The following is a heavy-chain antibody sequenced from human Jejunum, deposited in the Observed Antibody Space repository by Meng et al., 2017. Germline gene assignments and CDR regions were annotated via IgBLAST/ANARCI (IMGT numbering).Heavy chain of an antibody. V-gene: IGHV4-34*01. CDR2: INHSGST. CDR3: ARGFGRSWRRYWYFDL. J-gene: IGHJ2*01. D-gene: IGHD3-3*01. CDR1: GGSFSDHY. Sequence: VKPLQWGAGLFKPSETLSLTCAVYGGSFSDHYWTWIRQPPGKGLEWVGQINHSGSTNSNPSLKSRVTISVDTSKNQFSLTLRSVTAADSAMYSCARGFGRSWRRYWYFDLWGRGTLVTVSS.